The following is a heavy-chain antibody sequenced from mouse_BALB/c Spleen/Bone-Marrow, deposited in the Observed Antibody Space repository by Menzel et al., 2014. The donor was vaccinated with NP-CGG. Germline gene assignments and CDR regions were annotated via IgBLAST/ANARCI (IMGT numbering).Heavy chain of an antibody. CDR3: TRGGNWEDFDY. J-gene: IGHJ2*01. Sequence: EVQLVESGGGLVQPGGSRKLSCAASGFTFSSFGMHWARQAPEKGLEWVAYISSGSRTIYYANTVKGRFTISRDNPKNTLFLQMTGLRSEDTAMYYCTRGGNWEDFDYWGQGTTLTVSS. V-gene: IGHV5-17*02. D-gene: IGHD4-1*01. CDR2: ISSGSRTI. CDR1: GFTFSSFG.